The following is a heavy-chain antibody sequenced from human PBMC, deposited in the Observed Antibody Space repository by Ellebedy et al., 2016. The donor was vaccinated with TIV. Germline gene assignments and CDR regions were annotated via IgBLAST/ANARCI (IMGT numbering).Heavy chain of an antibody. CDR3: ATDGSYGDYRSPTHAFVM. Sequence: GGSLRLSCAASAFSFSSYWMTWVRQAPGKGLEWVANINQDGSEKYYVDSVKGRFTISRDNAKNSLYLQMSSLRVEDTAVYYCATDGSYGDYRSPTHAFVMWGQGTMVAVSS. CDR1: AFSFSSYW. CDR2: INQDGSEK. J-gene: IGHJ3*02. V-gene: IGHV3-7*01. D-gene: IGHD4-17*01.